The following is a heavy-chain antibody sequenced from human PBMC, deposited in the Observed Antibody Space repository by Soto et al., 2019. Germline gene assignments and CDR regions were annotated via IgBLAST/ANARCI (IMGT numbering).Heavy chain of an antibody. V-gene: IGHV3-72*01. CDR1: GFIFNDHY. CDR2: SRNRANGYTT. CDR3: VRATHSSHWNLGF. D-gene: IGHD6-13*01. J-gene: IGHJ4*02. Sequence: EVQLVESGGGLVQPGGSLRLSCAASGFIFNDHYIDWVRQAPGQGLEWVGRSRNRANGYTTEYAASVKGRFTVSRDDSKTSVYLQTDCLKTEDTAVYFCVRATHSSHWNLGFWGEGTLVTVSS.